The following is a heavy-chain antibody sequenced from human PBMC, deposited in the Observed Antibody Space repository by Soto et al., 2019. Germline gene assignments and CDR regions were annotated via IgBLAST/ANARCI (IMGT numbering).Heavy chain of an antibody. CDR3: ARDLRAHCSSTSCYQSNYYSYYYMDV. D-gene: IGHD2-2*01. CDR2: INPSGGST. V-gene: IGHV1-46*03. Sequence: ASVKVSCKASGYTFTSYYMHWVRQAPGQGLEWMGIINPSGGSTSYAQKFQGRVTMTRDTSTSTVYMELSSLRSEDTAVYYCARDLRAHCSSTSCYQSNYYSYYYMDVSGKGTTVTVSS. CDR1: GYTFTSYY. J-gene: IGHJ6*03.